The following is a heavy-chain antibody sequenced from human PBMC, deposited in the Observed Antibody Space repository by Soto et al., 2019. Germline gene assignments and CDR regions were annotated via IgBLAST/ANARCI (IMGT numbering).Heavy chain of an antibody. CDR3: ARDQGYSYGNYGTDV. Sequence: ASVKVSCKASGGTFSSYAISWVRQAPGQGLEWMGGIIPIFGTANYAQKFQGRVTITADESTSTAYMELSSLRSEDTAVYYCARDQGYSYGNYGTDVWGQGTTVTVSS. V-gene: IGHV1-69*13. CDR1: GGTFSSYA. CDR2: IIPIFGTA. D-gene: IGHD5-18*01. J-gene: IGHJ6*02.